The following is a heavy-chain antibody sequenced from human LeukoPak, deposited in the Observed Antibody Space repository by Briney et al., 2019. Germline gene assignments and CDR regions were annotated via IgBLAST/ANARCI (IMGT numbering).Heavy chain of an antibody. CDR2: ISTYNGNT. V-gene: IGHV1-18*01. D-gene: IGHD6-13*01. J-gene: IGHJ4*02. CDR1: GYTFTSYD. CDR3: ASAGYSSTNLDY. Sequence: ASVTVSCKASGYTFTSYDISWVRQAPGQGLEWMGWISTYNGNTNFAQKLQGRVTMTTDTSTSTAYMELSSLRSEDTAVYYCASAGYSSTNLDYWGQGTLVTASS.